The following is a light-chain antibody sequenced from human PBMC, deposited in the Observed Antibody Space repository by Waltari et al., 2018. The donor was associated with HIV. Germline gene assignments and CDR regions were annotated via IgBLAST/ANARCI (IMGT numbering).Light chain of an antibody. CDR2: KDT. Sequence: SSDLTQPSSVSVSPGQTVMITCSGDMLAKKYARWFQQKPGQAPVLVIYKDTQRPSGNPERFSGSSSGTTVTLTISGAQVEDEADYYCHSLADENWLFGGGTKLTVL. CDR1: MLAKKY. J-gene: IGLJ3*02. V-gene: IGLV3-27*01. CDR3: HSLADENWL.